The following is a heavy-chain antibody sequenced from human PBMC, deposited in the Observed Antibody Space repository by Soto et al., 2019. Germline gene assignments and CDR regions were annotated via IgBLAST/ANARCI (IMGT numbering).Heavy chain of an antibody. V-gene: IGHV4-39*01. CDR2: IYYSGST. Sequence: SETLSLTCTVSCGSISSSSYYWGWIRQPPGKGLEWIGSIYYSGSTYYNPSLKSRVTISVDTSKNQFSLKLSSVTAADTAVYYCARYYGDYDYYYGMDVWGQGTTVTVSS. D-gene: IGHD4-17*01. CDR1: CGSISSSSYY. J-gene: IGHJ6*02. CDR3: ARYYGDYDYYYGMDV.